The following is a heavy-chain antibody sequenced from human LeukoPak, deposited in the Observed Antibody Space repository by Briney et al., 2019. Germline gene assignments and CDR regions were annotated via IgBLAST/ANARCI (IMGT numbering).Heavy chain of an antibody. D-gene: IGHD6-6*01. Sequence: PGGSLRLSCAASGFTVSSNYMSWVRQAPGKGPEWVSVIYSGGSTYYADSVKGRFTISRDNSKNTLYLQMNSLRAEDTAVYHCARAGQLAPHHYFDYWGQGTLVTVSS. CDR2: IYSGGST. V-gene: IGHV3-66*02. CDR1: GFTVSSNY. J-gene: IGHJ4*02. CDR3: ARAGQLAPHHYFDY.